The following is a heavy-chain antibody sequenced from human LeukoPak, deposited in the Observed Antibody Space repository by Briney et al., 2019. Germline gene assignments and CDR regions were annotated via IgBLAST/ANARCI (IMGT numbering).Heavy chain of an antibody. CDR2: ISGSGIST. Sequence: GGSLRLSCAASGFTFSSYAMSWVSQAPGKGLEWVSTISGSGISTYCADSVKGRFTISRDNSKNTLYLQMNSLRAEDTAVYYCARRGDYFDYWGQGTLVTVSS. CDR3: ARRGDYFDY. CDR1: GFTFSSYA. D-gene: IGHD3-16*01. V-gene: IGHV3-23*01. J-gene: IGHJ4*02.